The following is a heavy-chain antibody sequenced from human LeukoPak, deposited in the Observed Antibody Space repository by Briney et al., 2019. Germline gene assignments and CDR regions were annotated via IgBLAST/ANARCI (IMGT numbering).Heavy chain of an antibody. CDR3: ARDRANVEFAVTTKRGYYYYMDV. V-gene: IGHV3-48*03. CDR2: ISTGTYI. CDR1: GFTFSRFE. D-gene: IGHD4-11*01. J-gene: IGHJ6*03. Sequence: SGGSLRLSCVASGFTFSRFELNWVRQAPGKGLEWVSHISTGTYIAYADSVKGRFTISRDNAKNSLYLQMNSLRAEDTAVYYCARDRANVEFAVTTKRGYYYYMDVWGKGTTVTVSS.